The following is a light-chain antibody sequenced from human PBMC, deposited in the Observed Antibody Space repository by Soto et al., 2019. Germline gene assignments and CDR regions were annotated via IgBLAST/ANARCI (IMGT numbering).Light chain of an antibody. V-gene: IGLV2-14*01. Sequence: QYVLTQPASVSGSPGQSITVSCTGSSSDVGGHNYVSWYQHHPGKAPTLMIYEVTNRPSGVSNRFSGSKSGNTASLTISGLQAEDEADSYCCSYTSASTRDVFGTGTKLTVL. J-gene: IGLJ1*01. CDR3: CSYTSASTRDV. CDR1: SSDVGGHNY. CDR2: EVT.